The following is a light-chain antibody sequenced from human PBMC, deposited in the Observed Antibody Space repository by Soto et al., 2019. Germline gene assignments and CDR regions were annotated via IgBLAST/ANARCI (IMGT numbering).Light chain of an antibody. CDR1: SSDVGDYDY. CDR2: DVS. V-gene: IGLV2-11*01. J-gene: IGLJ1*01. Sequence: QSALTQPPSVSGSPGQSVTTSCTGTSSDVGDYDYVSWYLQHPGTAPKLLISDVSRRHSGVPDRFSGSKSGNTASLTISGLQVDDEGDYYCCSYAGTSTYVFGTGTKVTVL. CDR3: CSYAGTSTYV.